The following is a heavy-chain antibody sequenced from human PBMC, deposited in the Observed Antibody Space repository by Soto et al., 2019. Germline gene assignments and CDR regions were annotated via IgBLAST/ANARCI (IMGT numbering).Heavy chain of an antibody. Sequence: GGSLRLSCAASGFTFSSYGMHWVRQAPGKGLEWVAVIWYDGSNKYYADSVKGRFTISRDNSKNTLYLQMNSLRAEDTAVYYCARDNFGSGWRPYFYYYYMDVWGKGTTVTVSS. CDR2: IWYDGSNK. D-gene: IGHD6-19*01. J-gene: IGHJ6*03. CDR1: GFTFSSYG. V-gene: IGHV3-33*01. CDR3: ARDNFGSGWRPYFYYYYMDV.